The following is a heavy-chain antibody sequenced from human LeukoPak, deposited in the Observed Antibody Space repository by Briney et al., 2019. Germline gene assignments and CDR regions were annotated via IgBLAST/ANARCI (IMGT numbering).Heavy chain of an antibody. Sequence: SETLSLTCTVSGGSISSNSYYWGWIRQPPGKGLKWIGSIYYSGSTYYNPSLKSRVTISVDTSKNQFSLKLSSVTAADTAVYYCARDIVASAFDIWGQGTMVTVSS. CDR2: IYYSGST. CDR1: GGSISSNSYY. V-gene: IGHV4-39*07. J-gene: IGHJ3*02. CDR3: ARDIVASAFDI. D-gene: IGHD5-12*01.